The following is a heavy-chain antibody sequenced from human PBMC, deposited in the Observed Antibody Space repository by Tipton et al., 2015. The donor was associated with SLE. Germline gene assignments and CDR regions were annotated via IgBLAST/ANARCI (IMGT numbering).Heavy chain of an antibody. CDR1: GGSVTSGGYY. CDR2: IYYDGRT. J-gene: IGHJ6*02. V-gene: IGHV4-31*03. Sequence: TLSLTCTVSGGSVTSGGYYWSWIRQHPGKGLEWIGYIYYDGRTKYNPSLKSRVTISVDTSKNQFSLKLSSVTAADTAVYFCARGMVAWRGAIVGVDVWGQGTTVNVSS. D-gene: IGHD2-8*01. CDR3: ARGMVAWRGAIVGVDV.